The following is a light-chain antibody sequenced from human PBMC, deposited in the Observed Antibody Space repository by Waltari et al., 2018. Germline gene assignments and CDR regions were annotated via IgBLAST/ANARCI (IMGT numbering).Light chain of an antibody. J-gene: IGKJ1*01. CDR1: QGINSN. Sequence: EIVMTQSPDTLSVSPGETATLSCRAGQGINSNVAWYQQRPGQAPRLLIYGASTRATGIPTRFSGSGSGTEFTLTISSLQSEDFAVYYCQQFNNWAPWTFGQGTKVEIK. CDR3: QQFNNWAPWT. CDR2: GAS. V-gene: IGKV3-15*01.